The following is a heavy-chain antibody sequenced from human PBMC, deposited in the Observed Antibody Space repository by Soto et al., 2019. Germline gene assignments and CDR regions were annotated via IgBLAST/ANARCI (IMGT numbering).Heavy chain of an antibody. D-gene: IGHD3-16*01. CDR3: AKSISFGGVIAYTLDY. V-gene: IGHV3-23*01. Sequence: EVQLLESGGGLVQPGGSLSLSCAASGFTFSSYAMTWVRPAPGEGLQWVSGISGPGGTTYYADSVEARSTITRDTYKSTLYLQVNYLRREDTAIYYCAKSISFGGVIAYTLDYWGQGALVTVSS. J-gene: IGHJ4*02. CDR2: ISGPGGTT. CDR1: GFTFSSYA.